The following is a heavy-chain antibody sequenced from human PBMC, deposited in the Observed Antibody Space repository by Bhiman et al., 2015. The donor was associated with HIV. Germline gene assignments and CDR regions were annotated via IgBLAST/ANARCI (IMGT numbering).Heavy chain of an antibody. CDR2: INEDGSEK. J-gene: IGHJ4*02. D-gene: IGHD2-15*01. CDR1: GFTVSSNY. CDR3: ARELPRLPLGNY. Sequence: EEQLVESGGGLVQPGGSLRLSCAASGFTVSSNYMSWVRQAPGKGLEWVANINEDGSEKNYVDSVKGRFSISRDNAENSLYLQMNSLRVDDTAVYYCARELPRLPLGNYWGQGTLVTVSS. V-gene: IGHV3-7*05.